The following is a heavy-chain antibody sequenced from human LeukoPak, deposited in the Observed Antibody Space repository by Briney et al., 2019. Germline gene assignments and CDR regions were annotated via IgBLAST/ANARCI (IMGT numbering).Heavy chain of an antibody. CDR3: AKRGDDDYADY. J-gene: IGHJ4*02. CDR1: GFTFSSYG. V-gene: IGHV3-30*18. D-gene: IGHD2-21*01. CDR2: ISYDGSNK. Sequence: GGSLRLSCAASGFTFSSYGMHWVRQAPGKGLEWVAVISYDGSNKYYADSVKGRFTISRDNSKNTLYLQMNSLRAEDTAVYYCAKRGDDDYADYWGQGTLVTVSS.